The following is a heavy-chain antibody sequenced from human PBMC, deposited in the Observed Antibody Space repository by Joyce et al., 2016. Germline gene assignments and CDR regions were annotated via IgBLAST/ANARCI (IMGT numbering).Heavy chain of an antibody. CDR1: GGSISGSY. Sequence: QVHLQQRGAGLLKPSETLSHTCGVYGGSISGSYWSWIRQPPGKGLEWIGEINHSGSTNYNPSLKSRGTISVDTSKNQFSLKLNSVTAADTAVYYCARGGITIRGVMRSYHMHVWDQGTTVTVSS. CDR2: INHSGST. J-gene: IGHJ6*03. CDR3: ARGGITIRGVMRSYHMHV. D-gene: IGHD3-10*01. V-gene: IGHV4-34*02.